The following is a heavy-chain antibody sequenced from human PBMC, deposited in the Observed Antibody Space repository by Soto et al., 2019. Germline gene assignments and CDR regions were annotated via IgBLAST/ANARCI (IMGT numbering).Heavy chain of an antibody. Sequence: RASVKVSCKASGCTFSSYAISWVRQAPGQGLEWMGGIIPIFGTANYAQKFQGRVTITADESTSTAYMELSSLRSEDTAVYYCARDLPPIAAAGYNWFDPWGQGTLVTVSS. D-gene: IGHD6-13*01. CDR2: IIPIFGTA. CDR1: GCTFSSYA. V-gene: IGHV1-69*13. CDR3: ARDLPPIAAAGYNWFDP. J-gene: IGHJ5*02.